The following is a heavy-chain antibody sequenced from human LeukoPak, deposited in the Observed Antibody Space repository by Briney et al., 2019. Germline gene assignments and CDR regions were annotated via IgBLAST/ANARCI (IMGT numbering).Heavy chain of an antibody. CDR2: LNHSGST. CDR1: GGSFSGYY. D-gene: IGHD6-13*01. J-gene: IGHJ5*02. Sequence: PSETLSLTCAVYGGSFSGYYWSWIRQPPGKGLEWIGELNHSGSTNYNPSLKSRVTISVDTSKNQFSLKLSSVTAADTAVYYCARVSMAGYSSSWYDHWGQGILVTVSP. V-gene: IGHV4-34*01. CDR3: ARVSMAGYSSSWYDH.